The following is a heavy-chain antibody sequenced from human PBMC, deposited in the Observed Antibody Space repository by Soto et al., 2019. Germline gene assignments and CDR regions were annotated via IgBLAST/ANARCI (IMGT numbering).Heavy chain of an antibody. V-gene: IGHV4-4*02. Sequence: SLTCAVSGVSISSSNWWSWVRQPPGKGLEWIGEVYHTGSTNYNPSLKSRVTISLDNSKNQFSLKLSSVTAADTAVYYCARFLFGRLESLLGFDYSGQGALVTSPQ. J-gene: IGHJ4*02. CDR3: ARFLFGRLESLLGFDY. CDR2: VYHTGST. D-gene: IGHD3-16*02. CDR1: GVSISSSNW.